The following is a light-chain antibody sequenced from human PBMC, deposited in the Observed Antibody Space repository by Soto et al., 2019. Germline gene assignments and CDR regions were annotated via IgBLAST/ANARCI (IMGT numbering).Light chain of an antibody. CDR1: QGISTW. V-gene: IGKV1D-12*01. CDR3: QQTNSFPLT. Sequence: DIQMTQSPSSVSASVGDRVTITCRASQGISTWLAWFQQKPGKAPKLLIAAASKLQSGVPSRFIGSGCGTDFTLTINSLQPEDFATYYCQQTNSFPLTFGGGTKVDIK. J-gene: IGKJ4*01. CDR2: AAS.